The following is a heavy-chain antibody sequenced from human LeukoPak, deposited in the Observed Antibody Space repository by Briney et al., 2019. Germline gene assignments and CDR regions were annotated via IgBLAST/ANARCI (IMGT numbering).Heavy chain of an antibody. CDR3: ARGGRNGCCSGGSCYNWFDP. CDR1: GGSFSGYY. V-gene: IGHV4-34*01. J-gene: IGHJ5*02. D-gene: IGHD2-15*01. Sequence: KPSETLSLTCAVYGGSFSGYYWSWIRQPPGKGLEWIGEINHSGSTNYNPSLKSRVTISVDTSKNQFSLKLSSVTAADTAVYYCARGGRNGCCSGGSCYNWFDPWGQGTLVTVSS. CDR2: INHSGST.